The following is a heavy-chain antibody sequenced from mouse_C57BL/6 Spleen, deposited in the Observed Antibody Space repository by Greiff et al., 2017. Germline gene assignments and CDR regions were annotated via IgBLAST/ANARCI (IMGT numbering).Heavy chain of an antibody. CDR2: INPSSGYT. CDR1: GYTFTSYT. CDR3: ARDYGYWYFDG. J-gene: IGHJ1*03. V-gene: IGHV1-4*01. Sequence: QVQLQQSGAELARPGASVKMSCKASGYTFTSYTMHWVKQRPGQGLEWIGYINPSSGYTKYNQKFKDKATLTADKSSSTAYMQLSSLTSEDSAVYYGARDYGYWYFDGWGTGTTVTVSS. D-gene: IGHD1-1*01.